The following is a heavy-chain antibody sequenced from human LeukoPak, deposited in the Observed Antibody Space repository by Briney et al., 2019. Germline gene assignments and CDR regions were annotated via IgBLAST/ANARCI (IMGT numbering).Heavy chain of an antibody. D-gene: IGHD3-3*01. CDR1: GGTFSSYA. CDR3: ARGYDFWSGYWAS. V-gene: IGHV1-69*05. J-gene: IGHJ5*02. CDR2: IIPICGTA. Sequence: GASVKVSCKASGGTFSSYAIGWVRQAPGQGLEWMGGIIPICGTANYAQKFQGRVITTDESTSTAYMELSSLRSEDTAVYYCARGYDFWSGYWASWGQGTLVTISS.